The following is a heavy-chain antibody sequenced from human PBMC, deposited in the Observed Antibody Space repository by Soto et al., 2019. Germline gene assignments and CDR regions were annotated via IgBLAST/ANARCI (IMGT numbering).Heavy chain of an antibody. J-gene: IGHJ4*02. CDR2: IYYSWST. Sequence: ESLCRSCPVSGGSVSSGSYYWSWIRPPPGKGLEWIGYIYYSWSTNYNPSLKRRVTISVDTSKNQFYLKLSSVTAADTAVYYCARDPFLTSGRIFDYWGQGTLVTVSS. V-gene: IGHV4-61*01. CDR3: ARDPFLTSGRIFDY. D-gene: IGHD3-10*01. CDR1: GGSVSSGSYY.